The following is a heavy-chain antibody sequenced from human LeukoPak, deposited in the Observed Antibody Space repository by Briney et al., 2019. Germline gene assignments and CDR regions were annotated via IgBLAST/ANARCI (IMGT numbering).Heavy chain of an antibody. Sequence: ASVKVSCKASGYTFNTYGISWVRHAPGQGLEWTGWISSYNGNTHYAQRLQGRVTMTTDTSTSTAHMELRSLRSDDTAVYYCARDPKPTYYDSLTGLPPDYWGQGTLVTVSS. V-gene: IGHV1-18*01. D-gene: IGHD3-9*01. CDR2: ISSYNGNT. CDR3: ARDPKPTYYDSLTGLPPDY. J-gene: IGHJ4*02. CDR1: GYTFNTYG.